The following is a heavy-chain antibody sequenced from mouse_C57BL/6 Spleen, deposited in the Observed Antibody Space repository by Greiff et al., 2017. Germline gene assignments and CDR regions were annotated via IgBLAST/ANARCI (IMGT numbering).Heavy chain of an antibody. CDR2: IYPGSGST. V-gene: IGHV1-55*01. Sequence: QVQLQQPGAELVKPGASVKMSCKASGYTFTSYWITWVKQRPGQGLEWIGDIYPGSGSTNYNEKFKSKATLTVDKSSSTSYMQLSSLTSEDSAIYCYALYNGSNYDDAMDYWGQGTSVTVSS. J-gene: IGHJ4*01. CDR3: ALYNGSNYDDAMDY. D-gene: IGHD1-1*01. CDR1: GYTFTSYW.